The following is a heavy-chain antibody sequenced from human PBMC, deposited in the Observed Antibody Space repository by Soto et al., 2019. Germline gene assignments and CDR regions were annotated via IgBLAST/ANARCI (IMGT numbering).Heavy chain of an antibody. D-gene: IGHD6-13*01. CDR2: IKSDGSGT. V-gene: IGHV3-74*01. J-gene: IGHJ5*02. CDR3: ARHPERIAEIGWFDP. CDR1: GFTFSSYW. Sequence: GGSLRLSCAAAGFTFSSYWMHWVRQAPGKGLVWVSRIKSDGSGTYYADSVKGRFTISRDNAKNSLYLQMNSLRAEDTAVYYCARHPERIAEIGWFDPWGQGTLVTVSS.